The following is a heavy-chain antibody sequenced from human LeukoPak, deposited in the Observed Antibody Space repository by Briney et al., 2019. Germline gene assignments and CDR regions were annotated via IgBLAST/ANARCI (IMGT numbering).Heavy chain of an antibody. Sequence: GGSLRLSCAASGFTFSDYYMSWIRQAPGKGLEWVSYISSSSSYTNYADSVKGRFTISRDNAKNSLYLQMNSLRAEDTAVYYCARDGAWDIVVPPYYYGMDVWGKGATVTVSP. CDR3: ARDGAWDIVVPPYYYGMDV. J-gene: IGHJ6*04. V-gene: IGHV3-11*06. CDR1: GFTFSDYY. CDR2: ISSSSSYT. D-gene: IGHD2-15*01.